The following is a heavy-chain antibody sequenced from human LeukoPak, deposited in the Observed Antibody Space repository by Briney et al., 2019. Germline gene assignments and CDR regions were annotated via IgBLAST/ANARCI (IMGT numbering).Heavy chain of an antibody. CDR1: GLTFSSHW. D-gene: IGHD2-15*01. Sequence: GGSLRLSCAASGLTFSSHWMSWVRQALGQGLEWVANISPDGDRENYVDSVKGRFSISRDNAKNSLFLQMHSLSAEDTAVYYCASKFPYCSGGSCALGGQGTLVTVSS. CDR3: ASKFPYCSGGSCAL. J-gene: IGHJ4*02. V-gene: IGHV3-7*01. CDR2: ISPDGDRE.